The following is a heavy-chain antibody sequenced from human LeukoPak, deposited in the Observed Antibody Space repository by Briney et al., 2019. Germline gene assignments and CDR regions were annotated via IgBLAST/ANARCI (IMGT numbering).Heavy chain of an antibody. J-gene: IGHJ4*02. CDR2: TNPSGGST. D-gene: IGHD3-22*01. Sequence: ASVKVSCKASGYIFTDHGISWVRQAPGQGLEWMGITNPSGGSTSYAQKFQGRVTMTRDMSTSTVYMELSSLRSEDTAVYYCARGDDSSAYGGHYWGQGTLVTVSS. CDR3: ARGDDSSAYGGHY. V-gene: IGHV1-46*01. CDR1: GYIFTDHG.